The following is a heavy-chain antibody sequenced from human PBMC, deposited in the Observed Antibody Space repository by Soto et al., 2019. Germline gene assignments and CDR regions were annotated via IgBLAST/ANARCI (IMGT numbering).Heavy chain of an antibody. CDR2: IYYSGST. CDR1: GGSISSYY. Sequence: SETLSLTCTVSGGSISSYYWSWIRQPPGKGLEWIGYIYYSGSTNYNPSLKSRVTISVDTSKNQFSLKLSSVTAADTAVYYCARGRYSSSFTLEYYFDYWGQGTLVTVSS. D-gene: IGHD6-6*01. CDR3: ARGRYSSSFTLEYYFDY. V-gene: IGHV4-59*01. J-gene: IGHJ4*02.